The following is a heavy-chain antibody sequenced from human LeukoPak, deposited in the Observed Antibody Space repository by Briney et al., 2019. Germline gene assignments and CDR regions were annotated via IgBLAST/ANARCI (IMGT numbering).Heavy chain of an antibody. D-gene: IGHD1-26*01. CDR1: GGSISSSSYY. CDR3: ARTYSGSSIDY. Sequence: SETLSLTCTVSGGSISSSSYYWGWIRQPPGKGLEWIGSIYYSGSTYYNPSLKSRVTISVDTSKNQFSPKLSSVTAADTAVYYCARTYSGSSIDYWGQGTLVTVSS. J-gene: IGHJ4*02. CDR2: IYYSGST. V-gene: IGHV4-39*01.